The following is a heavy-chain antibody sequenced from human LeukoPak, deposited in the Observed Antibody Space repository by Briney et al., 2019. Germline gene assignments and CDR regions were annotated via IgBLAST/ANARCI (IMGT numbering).Heavy chain of an antibody. CDR1: GHSISRGYH. Sequence: SETLSLTCSVSGHSISRGYHWAWVRQPPGKGLEWIGSVHHSGATYYNPSLNSRLTISADTSKNQFSLKMDSVTAADTAVYYCARINFNPDYWGQGTLVSVSS. CDR3: ARINFNPDY. D-gene: IGHD1-14*01. J-gene: IGHJ4*02. CDR2: VHHSGAT. V-gene: IGHV4-38-2*02.